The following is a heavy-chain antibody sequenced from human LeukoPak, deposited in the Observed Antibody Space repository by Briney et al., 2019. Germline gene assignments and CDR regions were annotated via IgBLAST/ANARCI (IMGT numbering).Heavy chain of an antibody. J-gene: IGHJ6*02. CDR1: GFAVRSNY. V-gene: IGHV3-53*01. D-gene: IGHD2-15*01. CDR2: IYSGGST. Sequence: PGGSLRLSCAASGFAVRSNYMSWVRQAPGKGLEWVSIIYSGGSTYYADSVKGRFTISRDNAKNMLYLQVNRLRDEDTAVYYCARDRWCSGGSCHWGYGMDVWGQGTTVTVSS. CDR3: ARDRWCSGGSCHWGYGMDV.